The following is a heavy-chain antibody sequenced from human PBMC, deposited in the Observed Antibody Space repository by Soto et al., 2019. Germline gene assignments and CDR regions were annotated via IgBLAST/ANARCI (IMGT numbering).Heavy chain of an antibody. Sequence: EVQLVESGGGLVQPGGSLRLSCAASGFTFSSYAMHWVRQAPGKGLEYVSAISSNGGSTYYANSVKGRFTISRDNSKNTLYLQMGSLRAEDMAVYYCARVPYSSGWYGFDYWGQGTLVTVSS. D-gene: IGHD6-19*01. J-gene: IGHJ4*02. CDR2: ISSNGGST. CDR1: GFTFSSYA. V-gene: IGHV3-64*01. CDR3: ARVPYSSGWYGFDY.